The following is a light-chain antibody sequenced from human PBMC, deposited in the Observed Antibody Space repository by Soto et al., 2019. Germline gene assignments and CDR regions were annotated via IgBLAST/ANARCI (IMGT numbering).Light chain of an antibody. Sequence: EIVLTQSPATLSLSPGERATLSCRASQSVSSYLAWYQQKLGQAPRLLIYDASNRATGIPARFSGSGSGTDCTLTISSLEPEDFAVYYCQQRSNWPSWTFGQGTKVEIK. V-gene: IGKV3-11*01. J-gene: IGKJ1*01. CDR3: QQRSNWPSWT. CDR2: DAS. CDR1: QSVSSY.